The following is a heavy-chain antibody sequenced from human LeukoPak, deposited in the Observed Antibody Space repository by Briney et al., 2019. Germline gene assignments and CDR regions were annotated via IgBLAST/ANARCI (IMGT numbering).Heavy chain of an antibody. CDR3: TRHVAARQNWFDP. Sequence: GGSLRLSCAASGFTFSGSAMHWVRQASGKGLEWVGRIRSKANSYATAYAASVKGRFTISRDDSKNTAYLQMNSLKTEDTAVYYCTRHVAARQNWFDPWGQGTLVTVSS. CDR1: GFTFSGSA. CDR2: IRSKANSYAT. V-gene: IGHV3-73*01. J-gene: IGHJ5*02. D-gene: IGHD6-6*01.